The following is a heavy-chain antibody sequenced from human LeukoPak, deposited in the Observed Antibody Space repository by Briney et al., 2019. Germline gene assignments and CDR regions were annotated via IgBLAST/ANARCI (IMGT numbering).Heavy chain of an antibody. CDR2: INQDGSGK. V-gene: IGHV3-7*01. CDR1: GFTFSSYW. CDR3: ARGHLGLDY. J-gene: IGHJ4*02. D-gene: IGHD3-3*02. Sequence: GGSLRLSCAASGFTFSSYWMTWVRQAPGKGLEWVANINQDGSGKYYVDSVKGRFTISRDNARNSLYLQMNSLRAEDTAVYYCARGHLGLDYWGQGTLVTVSS.